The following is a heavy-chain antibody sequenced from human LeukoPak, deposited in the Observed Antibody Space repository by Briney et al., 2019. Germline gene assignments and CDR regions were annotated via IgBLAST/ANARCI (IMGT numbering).Heavy chain of an antibody. CDR1: GGSITSSCYC. CDR3: ARPPTLRDACDI. Sequence: SETLSPIRPVGGGSITSSCYCSGWLRQPPWKGLEWFGGIYYSGTTYYNPSLKSRFTISIDTSKNQLSLKLSSVTAADTAVYYCARPPTLRDACDIWGQGTMVTVSS. CDR2: IYYSGTT. J-gene: IGHJ3*02. V-gene: IGHV4-39*01.